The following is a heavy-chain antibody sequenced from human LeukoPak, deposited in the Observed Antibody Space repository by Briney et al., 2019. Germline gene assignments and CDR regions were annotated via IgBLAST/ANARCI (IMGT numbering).Heavy chain of an antibody. V-gene: IGHV3-23*01. CDR1: AFTFSSYA. D-gene: IGHD6-6*01. CDR2: IGGSGGNT. J-gene: IGHJ4*02. Sequence: PGGSLTLSCAASAFTFSSYAMGWARHAPGEGLEWVSVIGGSGGNTYYAESVKGRFTISRDNSKNTMYLQMNSLRAEDTAVYYCAKVAGLAAPVDYWGQGTLVTVSS. CDR3: AKVAGLAAPVDY.